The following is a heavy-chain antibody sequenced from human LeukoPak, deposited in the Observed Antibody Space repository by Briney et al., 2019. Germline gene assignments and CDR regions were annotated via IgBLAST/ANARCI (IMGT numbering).Heavy chain of an antibody. D-gene: IGHD4-11*01. V-gene: IGHV3-7*01. CDR3: SGRSDSHSIY. J-gene: IGHJ4*02. Sequence: GGPLRLSCAGSGFTFSNFWMNWVRQTPGKGLEWLANIKPDGTDKVYIDSVKGRFTISRDNAKNSVYLQLNSLRVEDTGVYYCSGRSDSHSIYWGQGTLVTVSS. CDR2: IKPDGTDK. CDR1: GFTFSNFW.